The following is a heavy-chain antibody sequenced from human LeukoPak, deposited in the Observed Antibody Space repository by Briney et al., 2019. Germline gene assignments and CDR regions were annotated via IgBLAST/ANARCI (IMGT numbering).Heavy chain of an antibody. CDR3: ARHLSSGWSDY. J-gene: IGHJ4*02. CDR2: IYYSGTA. V-gene: IGHV4-59*08. D-gene: IGHD6-19*01. CDR1: GASLSTSS. Sequence: SETLSLTCTVSGASLSTSSWTWIRQPPEKGLECIGFIYYSGTAHYHPSLKSRVTISLDTSKNQFSLRLSSVTAADTAVYYCARHLSSGWSDYWGQGTLVTVS.